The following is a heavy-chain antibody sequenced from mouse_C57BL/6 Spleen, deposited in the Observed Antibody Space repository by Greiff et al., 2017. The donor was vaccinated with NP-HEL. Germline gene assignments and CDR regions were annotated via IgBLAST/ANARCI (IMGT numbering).Heavy chain of an antibody. D-gene: IGHD4-1*01. V-gene: IGHV1-61*01. CDR3: ARWDSIFDY. J-gene: IGHJ2*01. CDR2: IYPSDSET. CDR1: GYTFTSYW. Sequence: QVQLQQPGAELVRPGSSVKLSCKASGYTFTSYWMAWVKQRPGQGLEWIGNIYPSDSETHYNQKFKDKATLTVDKSSSTAYMQLSSLTSEDSAVYYCARWDSIFDYWGQGTTLTVSS.